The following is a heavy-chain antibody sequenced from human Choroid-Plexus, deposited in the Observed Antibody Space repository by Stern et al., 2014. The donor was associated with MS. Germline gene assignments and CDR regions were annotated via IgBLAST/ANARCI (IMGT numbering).Heavy chain of an antibody. Sequence: VQLVESGAEVKKPGASVKVSCKTSGYIFTGYYIHWVRQAPGPGLAWMAWINPNTGGTTYDQKFQGRVTMSRDTSISTAYVELSSVTSDDTAVYYCARDQRGITIFGVVTDYYYLGMDVWGQGTTVTVSS. CDR2: INPNTGGT. V-gene: IGHV1-2*02. CDR3: ARDQRGITIFGVVTDYYYLGMDV. D-gene: IGHD3-3*01. CDR1: GYIFTGYY. J-gene: IGHJ6*02.